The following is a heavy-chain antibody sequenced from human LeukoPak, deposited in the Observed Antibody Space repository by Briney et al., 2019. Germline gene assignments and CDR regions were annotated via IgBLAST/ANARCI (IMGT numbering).Heavy chain of an antibody. CDR3: ARDFSVRLGEPDPPGMDV. Sequence: GGSLRLSCAASGFTFSSYAMSWVRQAPGKGLEWVSAISGSGGSTYYADSVKGRFTISRDNSKNTLYLQMNSLRAEDTAVYYCARDFSVRLGEPDPPGMDVWGQGTTVTVSS. CDR2: ISGSGGST. V-gene: IGHV3-23*01. J-gene: IGHJ6*02. D-gene: IGHD3-16*01. CDR1: GFTFSSYA.